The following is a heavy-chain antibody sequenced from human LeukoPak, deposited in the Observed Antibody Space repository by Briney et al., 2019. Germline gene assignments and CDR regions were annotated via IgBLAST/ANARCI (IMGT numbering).Heavy chain of an antibody. V-gene: IGHV4-38-2*01. CDR3: ARGRGGSGDRVIFDI. Sequence: SETPSLTCAVSGHSIRSGSYWGWIGQPPGKGLEWIGSIYHSGNTYYNSSLKSRLIISVDTSKNQISLKLSSVAAADTAIYYCARGRGGSGDRVIFDIWGQGTLVTISS. J-gene: IGHJ4*02. CDR1: GHSIRSGSY. D-gene: IGHD1-26*01. CDR2: IYHSGNT.